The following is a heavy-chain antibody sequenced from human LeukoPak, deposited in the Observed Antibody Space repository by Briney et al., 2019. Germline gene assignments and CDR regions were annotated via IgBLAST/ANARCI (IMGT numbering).Heavy chain of an antibody. Sequence: GGSLRLSCAASGFTVSSNYMSWVRQAPGKGLEWVSVIYSGGSTYYADSVKGRFTISRDNSKNTLYLQMNSLRAEDTAVYYCAYSSSWYVFDYWGQGTPVTVSS. CDR2: IYSGGST. V-gene: IGHV3-66*02. CDR3: AYSSSWYVFDY. J-gene: IGHJ4*02. D-gene: IGHD6-13*01. CDR1: GFTVSSNY.